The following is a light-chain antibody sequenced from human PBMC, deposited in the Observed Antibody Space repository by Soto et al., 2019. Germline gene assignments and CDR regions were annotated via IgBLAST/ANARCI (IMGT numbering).Light chain of an antibody. V-gene: IGKV3-20*01. Sequence: EVVLTQSPGTLSLSPGERATLSCRASQSVSSNYVAWYQQKPGQTPRLLIYGASSRATGIPDRFSGSGSGTDFTLTISRLEPEDFAVYYCQQYGNSPLTFGGGTKVDIK. J-gene: IGKJ4*01. CDR2: GAS. CDR1: QSVSSNY. CDR3: QQYGNSPLT.